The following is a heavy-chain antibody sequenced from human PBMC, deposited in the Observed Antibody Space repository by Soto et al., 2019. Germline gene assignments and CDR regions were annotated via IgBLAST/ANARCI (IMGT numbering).Heavy chain of an antibody. D-gene: IGHD6-19*01. V-gene: IGHV3-48*02. CDR2: ISSSSSTI. CDR1: GFTFSSYS. Sequence: EVQLVESGGGLVQPGGSLRLSCAASGFTFSSYSMNWVRQAPGKGLEWVSYISSSSSTIYYADSVKGRFTISRDNAKNSLYLQMNSLRDADTALYYCASQVSGWLNDAFDIWGQGTMVTVSS. J-gene: IGHJ3*02. CDR3: ASQVSGWLNDAFDI.